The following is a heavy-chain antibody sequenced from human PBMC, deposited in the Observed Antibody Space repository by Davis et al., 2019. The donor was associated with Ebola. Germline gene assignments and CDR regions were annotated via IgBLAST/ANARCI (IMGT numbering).Heavy chain of an antibody. CDR1: GYNFIEYF. J-gene: IGHJ4*02. D-gene: IGHD3-9*01. Sequence: ASVKVSCKASGYNFIEYFMHWVRQAPGQGLEWMGRINSNNGDTSISMTYLELSSLRSDDTAMYYCARELLVTGYKCADYWGQGTLVTVSS. CDR2: INSNNG. CDR3: ARELLVTGYKCADY. V-gene: IGHV1-2*02.